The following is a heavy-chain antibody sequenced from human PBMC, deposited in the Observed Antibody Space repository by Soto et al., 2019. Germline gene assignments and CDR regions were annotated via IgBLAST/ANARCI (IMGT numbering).Heavy chain of an antibody. Sequence: QLQLQESGPGLVKPSETLSLTCTVSGGSISSRSHYWGWIRQSPGKHLEWIGSSYYRGSTHYNPSLKTRVNISVDTSKNQVSLKVYYVTAADTAVYYCATADGFGVVTPFFEYWGQGILVTVSS. CDR2: SYYRGST. CDR1: GGSISSRSHY. J-gene: IGHJ4*02. CDR3: ATADGFGVVTPFFEY. D-gene: IGHD3-3*01. V-gene: IGHV4-39*01.